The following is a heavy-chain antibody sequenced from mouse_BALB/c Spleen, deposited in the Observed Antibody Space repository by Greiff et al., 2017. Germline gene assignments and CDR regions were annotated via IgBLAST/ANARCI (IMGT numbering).Heavy chain of an antibody. V-gene: IGHV7-3*02. D-gene: IGHD1-1*01. CDR3: ARAHYYGSSYVAY. CDR2: IRNKANGYTT. Sequence: EVQGVESGGGLVQPGGSLRLSCATSGFTFTDYYMSWVRQPPGKALEWLGFIRNKANGYTTDNSASVKGRFTISRDNSQSVLYLQMNTLRAEDSATYYCARAHYYGSSYVAYWGQGTLVTVSA. J-gene: IGHJ3*01. CDR1: GFTFTDYY.